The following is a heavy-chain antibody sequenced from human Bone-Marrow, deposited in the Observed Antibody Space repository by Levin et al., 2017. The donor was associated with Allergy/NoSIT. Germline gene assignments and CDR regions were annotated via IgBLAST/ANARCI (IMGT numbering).Heavy chain of an antibody. V-gene: IGHV4-34*01. CDR1: GGSFTGDW. CDR2: VNHSGAT. CDR3: ARGGRWSFSYYFDF. D-gene: IGHD3-10*01. Sequence: PSETLSLTCVVSGGSFTGDWWTWIRQSPEKGLEWIGEVNHSGATNYNPSLKSRVTISVERSEKQFSLNLKSVTAADTAVYYCARGGRWSFSYYFDFWGQGTLVTVSS. J-gene: IGHJ4*02.